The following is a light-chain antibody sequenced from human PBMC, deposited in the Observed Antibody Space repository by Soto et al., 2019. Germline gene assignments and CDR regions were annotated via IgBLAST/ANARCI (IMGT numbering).Light chain of an antibody. CDR1: QSVSSNY. CDR3: QQYGSYPPT. CDR2: GAS. Sequence: EIVLTQSPATLSSSPGDRATISCRASQSVSSNYVAWYQQKPSQAPRLLIYGASSMAIDIPNRFSGSGSGTDFTLTITRLEPEDFAVYYCQQYGSYPPTFGQGTKVEI. V-gene: IGKV3-20*01. J-gene: IGKJ1*01.